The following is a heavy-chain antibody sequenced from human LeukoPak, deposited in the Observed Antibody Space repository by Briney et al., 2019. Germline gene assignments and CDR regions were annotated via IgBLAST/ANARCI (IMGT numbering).Heavy chain of an antibody. Sequence: ASVKVSCKASGYTFTRYYMHWVRQAPGQGLEWMGIINPSGGSTTYAQKFQGRVTMTRDTSTSTVYMELSSQRSEDTAVYYCAGEAQREDYYGMDVWGKGTTVTVSS. CDR2: INPSGGST. CDR3: AGEAQREDYYGMDV. J-gene: IGHJ6*04. CDR1: GYTFTRYY. V-gene: IGHV1-46*01. D-gene: IGHD1-26*01.